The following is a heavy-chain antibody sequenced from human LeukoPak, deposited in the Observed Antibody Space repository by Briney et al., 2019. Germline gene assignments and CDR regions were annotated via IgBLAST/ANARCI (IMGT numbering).Heavy chain of an antibody. CDR2: ISSSSTFI. D-gene: IGHD6-19*01. Sequence: GGSLRLSCAASGFTFSSDTMNWVRQAPGKGLEWVSSISSSSTFISYADSVKGRFTISRDNAKNSLYLQMNSLTAEDTAVYYCARDRSVAGTVDYWGQGTLVTVSS. V-gene: IGHV3-21*01. CDR3: ARDRSVAGTVDY. CDR1: GFTFSSDT. J-gene: IGHJ4*02.